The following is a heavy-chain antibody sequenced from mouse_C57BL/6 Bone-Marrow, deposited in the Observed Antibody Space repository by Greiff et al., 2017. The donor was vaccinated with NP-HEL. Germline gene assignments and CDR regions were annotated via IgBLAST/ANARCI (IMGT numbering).Heavy chain of an antibody. CDR1: GFTFTDYY. Sequence: EVKLVESGGGLVQPGGSLSLSCAASGFTFTDYYMNWVRQPPGKALEWLGFIRNKANGYTTEYSASVKGRFTISRDNSQSILYLQMNALRAEDSATYYCARYDWDDFDYWGQGTTLTVSS. V-gene: IGHV7-3*01. J-gene: IGHJ2*01. CDR3: ARYDWDDFDY. CDR2: IRNKANGYTT. D-gene: IGHD4-1*01.